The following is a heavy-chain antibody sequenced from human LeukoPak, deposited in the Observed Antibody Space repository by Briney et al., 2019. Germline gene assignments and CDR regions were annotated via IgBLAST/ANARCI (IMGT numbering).Heavy chain of an antibody. J-gene: IGHJ4*02. CDR2: VDPEDGET. Sequence: GATEKISCKASGYTFTDYYMHWVQQAPGKGLEWMGRVDPEDGETIYAEKFQGRVTITSDTSTDTAYMELSSLRSEDTAVYYCATPSSIVGATPVDYWGQGTLVTVSS. CDR3: ATPSSIVGATPVDY. V-gene: IGHV1-69-2*01. D-gene: IGHD1-26*01. CDR1: GYTFTDYY.